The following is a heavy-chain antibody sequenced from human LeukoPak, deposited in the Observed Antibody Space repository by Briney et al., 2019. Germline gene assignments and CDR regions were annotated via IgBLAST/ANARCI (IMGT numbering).Heavy chain of an antibody. CDR3: AKGEQWLVCSPPNWFDP. CDR2: ISGSGGST. Sequence: PGGSLRLSCAASGFTFSSYAMSWVRQAPGKGLEWVSAISGSGGSTYYADSVKGRFTISRDNSKNTLYLQMNSLRAEDTAVYYCAKGEQWLVCSPPNWFDPWGQGTLVTVSS. CDR1: GFTFSSYA. J-gene: IGHJ5*02. D-gene: IGHD6-19*01. V-gene: IGHV3-23*01.